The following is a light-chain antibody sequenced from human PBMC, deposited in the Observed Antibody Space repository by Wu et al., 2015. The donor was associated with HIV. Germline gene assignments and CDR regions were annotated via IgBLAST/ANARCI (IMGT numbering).Light chain of an antibody. Sequence: DIQMTQSPSILSASVGDRVSITCRASQSIGSWLAWYQQKPGTPPNLLIYKASNLESGVPSRFSGSGSGTEFTLTISSLQPDDFVIYYCQQYSTYSSYSFGQGTKLEIK. CDR2: KAS. CDR1: QSIGSW. CDR3: QQYSTYSSYS. V-gene: IGKV1-5*03. J-gene: IGKJ2*03.